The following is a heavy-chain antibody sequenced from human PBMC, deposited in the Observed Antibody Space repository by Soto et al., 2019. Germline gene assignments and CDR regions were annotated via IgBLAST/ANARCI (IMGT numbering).Heavy chain of an antibody. CDR2: IRSKANSYAT. J-gene: IGHJ3*02. D-gene: IGHD2-15*01. V-gene: IGHV3-73*01. Sequence: GGSLRLSCAASGFTFSGSAMHWVRQASGKGLEWVGRIRSKANSYATAYAASVKGRFTISRDDSKNTAYLQMNSLKTEDTAVYYCTRIGYCSGGSCFDAFDIWGQGAMVTVSS. CDR1: GFTFSGSA. CDR3: TRIGYCSGGSCFDAFDI.